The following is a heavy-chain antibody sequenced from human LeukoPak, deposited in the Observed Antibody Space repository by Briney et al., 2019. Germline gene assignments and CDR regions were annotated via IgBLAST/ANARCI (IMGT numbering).Heavy chain of an antibody. V-gene: IGHV5-51*01. D-gene: IGHD3-10*01. CDR1: GSSFTSYW. J-gene: IGHJ4*02. CDR3: ARLKKPDGSGSYSQY. Sequence: GASLKISCKGSGSSFTSYWIGWVRQMPGKGLEWMGIIYPGDSDTRYSPSFQGQVTISADKSISTAYLQWSSLKASDTAMYYCARLKKPDGSGSYSQYWGQSTLVTVSS. CDR2: IYPGDSDT.